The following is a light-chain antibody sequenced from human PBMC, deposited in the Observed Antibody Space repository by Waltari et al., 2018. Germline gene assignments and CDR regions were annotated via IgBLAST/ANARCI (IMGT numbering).Light chain of an antibody. Sequence: EIVLTQSPGTLSLSPGERATLSCRASQSVSKYLAWYQQKPGQAPRLLIYHASTRAAGIPDRFSGSGYGTDFSLTISRLEAEDFGVYYCQHYVSLPATFGQGTKVEIK. CDR3: QHYVSLPAT. V-gene: IGKV3-20*01. CDR2: HAS. CDR1: QSVSKY. J-gene: IGKJ1*01.